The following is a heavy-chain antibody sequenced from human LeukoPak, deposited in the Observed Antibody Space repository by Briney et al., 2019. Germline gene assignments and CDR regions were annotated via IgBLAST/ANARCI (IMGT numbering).Heavy chain of an antibody. CDR1: GFTFSSCA. D-gene: IGHD3-10*01. J-gene: IGHJ4*02. V-gene: IGHV3-30-3*01. CDR2: ISYHGSNK. CDR3: ARVPNTWFGELLYLDY. Sequence: GRSLRLSCAASGFTFSSCAMHWVRQAPGKGLEWVAVISYHGSNKYYADSVKGRFTISRDNSKNTLYLQMNSLRAEDTAVYYCARVPNTWFGELLYLDYWGQGTLATVSS.